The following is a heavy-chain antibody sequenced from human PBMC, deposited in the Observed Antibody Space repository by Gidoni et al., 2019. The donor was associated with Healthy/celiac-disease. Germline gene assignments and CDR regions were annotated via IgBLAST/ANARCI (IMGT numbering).Heavy chain of an antibody. Sequence: QITLKESGPTLVKPTQTLTLTCTFSGFSLSTSGVGVGWIRQPPGKALEWLALIYWDDDKRYSPSLKSRLTITKDTSKNQVVLTMTNMDPVDTATYYCVLAVTTVTYFDYWGQGTLVTVSS. CDR2: IYWDDDK. CDR3: VLAVTTVTYFDY. D-gene: IGHD4-17*01. CDR1: GFSLSTSGVG. V-gene: IGHV2-5*02. J-gene: IGHJ4*02.